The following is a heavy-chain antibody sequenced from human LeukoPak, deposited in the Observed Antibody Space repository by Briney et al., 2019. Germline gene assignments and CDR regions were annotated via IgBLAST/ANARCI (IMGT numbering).Heavy chain of an antibody. CDR3: ARAKLYMDFWSNAFDI. D-gene: IGHD3-3*01. CDR1: GGSISSGDYY. J-gene: IGHJ3*02. CDR2: IYYSGST. Sequence: SETLSLTCTVSGGSISSGDYYWSWIRQPPGKGLEWIGYIYYSGSTYYNPSLKSRVTISVDTSKNQFSLKLSSVTAADTAVYYCARAKLYMDFWSNAFDIWGQGTMVTVSS. V-gene: IGHV4-30-4*08.